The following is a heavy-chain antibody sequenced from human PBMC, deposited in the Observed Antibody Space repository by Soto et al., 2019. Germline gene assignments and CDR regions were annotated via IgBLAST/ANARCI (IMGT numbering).Heavy chain of an antibody. V-gene: IGHV4-34*01. CDR2: INRSGST. D-gene: IGHD3-3*01. J-gene: IGHJ6*02. CDR3: ARNGVRFLVSNYYYYYGMDV. Sequence: SETLSLTCAVYGGSFSDYYWSWIRQPPGKGLEWIGEINRSGSTNYNPSLKSRVTISVDTSKNQFSLKLSSVTAAETAVYYCARNGVRFLVSNYYYYYGMDVWGQGTTVTVSS. CDR1: GGSFSDYY.